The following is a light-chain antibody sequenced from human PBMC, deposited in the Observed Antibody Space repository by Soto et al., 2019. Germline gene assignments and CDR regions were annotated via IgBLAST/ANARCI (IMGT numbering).Light chain of an antibody. CDR1: QSIGLA. Sequence: EIVLTQAPATLSLSPRERATLSCRASQSIGLAIAWYQHKPGQAPRLLIFDASQRATGIPARFRGSGSGTDFTLSISSIEPEDFAVDYCQQRTDRPPWTFGQGTKVESK. CDR2: DAS. CDR3: QQRTDRPPWT. J-gene: IGKJ1*01. V-gene: IGKV3-11*01.